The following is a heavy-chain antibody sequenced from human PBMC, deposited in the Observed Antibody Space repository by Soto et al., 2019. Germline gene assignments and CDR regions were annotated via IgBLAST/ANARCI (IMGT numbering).Heavy chain of an antibody. D-gene: IGHD6-19*01. V-gene: IGHV3-33*01. Sequence: QVQLVESGGGVVQPGRALRLSCVASGFTFSDYGMHWVRQAPGKGLEWVAAIWFDGDNKFYADSVKGRFTISRDNSKNTLYLQMNSLSGGDTAVYYCAREHSSTWYNGMDVWGQGTTVTVSS. CDR1: GFTFSDYG. J-gene: IGHJ6*02. CDR2: IWFDGDNK. CDR3: AREHSSTWYNGMDV.